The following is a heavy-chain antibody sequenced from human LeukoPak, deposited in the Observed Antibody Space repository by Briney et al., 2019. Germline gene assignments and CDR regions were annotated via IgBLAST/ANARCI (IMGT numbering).Heavy chain of an antibody. Sequence: PGGSLRLFCAASGFTFSDYSMNWVRQAPGKGLEWISYIGISSGNTKYADSVKGRFTISGDNAKNSLYLQMNSLRVEDTAVYYCARDHNYAFDNWGQGTLVTVSS. CDR1: GFTFSDYS. J-gene: IGHJ4*02. D-gene: IGHD1-1*01. V-gene: IGHV3-48*04. CDR3: ARDHNYAFDN. CDR2: IGISSGNT.